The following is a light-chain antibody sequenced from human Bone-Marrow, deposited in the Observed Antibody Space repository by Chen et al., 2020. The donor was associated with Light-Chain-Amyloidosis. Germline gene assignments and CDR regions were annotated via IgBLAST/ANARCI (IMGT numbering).Light chain of an antibody. J-gene: IGKJ4*01. CDR2: EVS. V-gene: IGKV2D-29*02. CDR3: MQKIQLPIT. Sequence: DIVMTQTPVSLSVTTGQPASISCKSSQSLLHSDGKTYLYWYLHKPGQSPQLLISEVSNRFSGVPDRFSGSGSGRDFTLTMSRVEAEDVGVYYCMQKIQLPITFGGGTKVDIK. CDR1: QSLLHSDGKTY.